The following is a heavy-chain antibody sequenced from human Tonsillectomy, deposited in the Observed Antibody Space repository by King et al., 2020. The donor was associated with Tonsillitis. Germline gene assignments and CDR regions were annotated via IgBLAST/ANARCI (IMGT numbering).Heavy chain of an antibody. CDR2: FNPNSACT. J-gene: IGHJ4*02. CDR1: GYIFTDDY. CDR3: ATYNVEVAGFDY. Sequence: QLVQAGAEVKKPWASVKVSCKASGYIFTDDYMHWGRQAPGQGLEWMGWFNPNSACTNYAQKFKGRVTMTRDTSISTAYMELGRLRSDDTAVFYCATYNVEVAGFDYWGQGTLVTVSS. V-gene: IGHV1-2*02. D-gene: IGHD6-19*01.